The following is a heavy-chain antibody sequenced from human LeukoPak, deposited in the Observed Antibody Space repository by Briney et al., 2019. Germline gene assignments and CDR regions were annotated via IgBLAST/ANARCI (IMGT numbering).Heavy chain of an antibody. D-gene: IGHD2-15*01. CDR2: MNPNSGNT. CDR3: ARVYCSGGSCYSIYFDY. CDR1: GYTFTSYD. Sequence: ASVKVSCKASGYTFTSYDINWVRQATGQGLEWMGWMNPNSGNTGYAQKFQGRVTMTRNTSISTAYMELGSLRSEDTAVYYCARVYCSGGSCYSIYFDYWGQGTLVTVSS. V-gene: IGHV1-8*01. J-gene: IGHJ4*02.